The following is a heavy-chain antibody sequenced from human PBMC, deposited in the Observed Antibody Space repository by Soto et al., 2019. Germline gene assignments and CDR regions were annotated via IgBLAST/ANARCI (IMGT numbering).Heavy chain of an antibody. CDR2: VDHSEST. D-gene: IGHD6-19*01. CDR3: ARGGEAVADY. J-gene: IGHJ4*02. V-gene: IGHV4-39*02. Sequence: QLQLQESGPGLVKPSETLSLTCTVSGGSISSRNFYWGWIRQPPGKGLEWIGSVDHSESTYYNPSLQSRVTLSVDTSKNPFSLSLSSLTASDTAVYYCARGGEAVADYWGQGTLVTVSS. CDR1: GGSISSRNFY.